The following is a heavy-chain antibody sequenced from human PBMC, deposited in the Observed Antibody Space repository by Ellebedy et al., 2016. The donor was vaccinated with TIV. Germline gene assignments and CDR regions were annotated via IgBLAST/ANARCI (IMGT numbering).Heavy chain of an antibody. CDR1: GFTFTSSA. Sequence: ASVKVSCKASGFTFTSSAVQWARQARGQRLEWIGWIVVGSGNTNYAQKFQERVTITRDMSTSTAYMELSSLRSEDTAVYYCAAEYSSSSQGDDAFDIWGQGTMVTVSS. V-gene: IGHV1-58*01. D-gene: IGHD6-6*01. J-gene: IGHJ3*02. CDR2: IVVGSGNT. CDR3: AAEYSSSSQGDDAFDI.